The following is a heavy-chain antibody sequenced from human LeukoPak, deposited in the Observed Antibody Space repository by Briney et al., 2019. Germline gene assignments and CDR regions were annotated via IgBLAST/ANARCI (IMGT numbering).Heavy chain of an antibody. Sequence: ASVKVSCKASGYTFSSYGISWERQGPGQGLEWMGWISAYNGDTHYAQKFQGRVTMTTDTSTSTAYMELRSLRSDDTAMYYCARRGGKNYGDYLLYYYYMDVWGKGTTVTVSS. V-gene: IGHV1-18*01. CDR3: ARRGGKNYGDYLLYYYYMDV. J-gene: IGHJ6*03. CDR1: GYTFSSYG. D-gene: IGHD4-17*01. CDR2: ISAYNGDT.